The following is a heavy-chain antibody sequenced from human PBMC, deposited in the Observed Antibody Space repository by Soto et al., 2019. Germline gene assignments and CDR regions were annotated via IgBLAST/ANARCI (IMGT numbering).Heavy chain of an antibody. V-gene: IGHV3-23*01. Sequence: EVQLLESGGGLVQPGGSLRLSCAASGFTFSSYAMSWVRQAPGKGLEWVSAISGSGGSTYYADSVKGRFTISRDNSKNTLYLQMNSLRAEDTAVYYCATKGGDIVVVVAATRMWSEDYWGQGTLVTVSS. J-gene: IGHJ4*02. CDR3: ATKGGDIVVVVAATRMWSEDY. CDR2: ISGSGGST. D-gene: IGHD2-15*01. CDR1: GFTFSSYA.